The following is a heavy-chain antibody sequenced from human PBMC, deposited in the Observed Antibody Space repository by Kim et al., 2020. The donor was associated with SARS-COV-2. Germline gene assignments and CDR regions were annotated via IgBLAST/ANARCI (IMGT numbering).Heavy chain of an antibody. CDR3: ARLPVDYYYYMDV. J-gene: IGHJ6*03. V-gene: IGHV3-11*01. Sequence: DSRRGRLTISRENAKNSLYLQMNSLRAEDTAVYYCARLPVDYYYYMDVWGKGTTVTVSS.